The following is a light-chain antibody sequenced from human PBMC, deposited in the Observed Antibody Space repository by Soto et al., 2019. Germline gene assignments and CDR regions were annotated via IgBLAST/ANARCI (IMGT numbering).Light chain of an antibody. Sequence: DIQMTQSPSSLSASVGDRVTITCRPSQSISTFLNWYQQKPGTAPKLLMHATSILQSGVPSRFSGSGSGTEFTLTISSLHPEDFATYYCQQSYSSTWTFGQGTKVEIK. CDR1: QSISTF. CDR3: QQSYSSTWT. CDR2: ATS. V-gene: IGKV1-39*01. J-gene: IGKJ1*01.